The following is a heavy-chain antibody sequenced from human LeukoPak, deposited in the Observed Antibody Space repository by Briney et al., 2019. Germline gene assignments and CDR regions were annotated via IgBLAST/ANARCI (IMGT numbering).Heavy chain of an antibody. CDR3: ARGDYDTLTGYWNWFDP. CDR1: GGSISSGSYY. V-gene: IGHV4-61*02. J-gene: IGHJ5*02. CDR2: IYTSGST. D-gene: IGHD3-9*01. Sequence: SQTLSLTCTVSGGSISSGSYYWSWIRQPAGKGLEWIGRIYTSGSTNYNPSLKSRVTISVDTSKNQFSLKLSSVTAADTAVYFCARGDYDTLTGYWNWFDPWGQGTLVTVSS.